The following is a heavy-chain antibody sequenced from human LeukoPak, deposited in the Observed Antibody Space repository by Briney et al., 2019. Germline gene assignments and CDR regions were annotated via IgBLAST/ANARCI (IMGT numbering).Heavy chain of an antibody. CDR3: AKDSGQRYYYGMDV. Sequence: GGSLRLSCAAPGFTFTSYAMTWVRQAPGKGLEWVSAISGTGSSTYYADSVKGRFTISRDNSKNTLYLQMNSLRAEDTAVYYCAKDSGQRYYYGMDVWGQGTTVTVSS. V-gene: IGHV3-23*01. CDR2: ISGTGSST. J-gene: IGHJ6*02. CDR1: GFTFTSYA. D-gene: IGHD1-1*01.